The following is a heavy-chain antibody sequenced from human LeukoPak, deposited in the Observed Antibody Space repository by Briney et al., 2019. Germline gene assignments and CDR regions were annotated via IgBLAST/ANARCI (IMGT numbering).Heavy chain of an antibody. CDR3: AKESGDCGADCLALNDY. J-gene: IGHJ4*02. V-gene: IGHV3-21*01. Sequence: GGSLRLSCAASGFTFNTYTMSWVRQAPGKGLEWVSSIYTGGSNIYYAESVKGRFTVSRDNTKNSVYLQMNRLRSEDTAVYFCAKESGDCGADCLALNDYWGQGTLVTVSS. D-gene: IGHD2-21*02. CDR2: IYTGGSNI. CDR1: GFTFNTYT.